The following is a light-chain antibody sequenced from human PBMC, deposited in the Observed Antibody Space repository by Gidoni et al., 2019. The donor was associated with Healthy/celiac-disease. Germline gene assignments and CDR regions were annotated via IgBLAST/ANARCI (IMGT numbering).Light chain of an antibody. Sequence: DIVMTQPPLSLPVTPGEPASISCRSSQSLLHSNGYNYLDWYLQKPGQSPQLLIYLGSNRASGVPDRFSGSGSGTDFTLKISRMEAEDVGVYYCMQALQTPLTFGPGTKVDIK. J-gene: IGKJ3*01. V-gene: IGKV2-28*01. CDR2: LGS. CDR3: MQALQTPLT. CDR1: QSLLHSNGYNY.